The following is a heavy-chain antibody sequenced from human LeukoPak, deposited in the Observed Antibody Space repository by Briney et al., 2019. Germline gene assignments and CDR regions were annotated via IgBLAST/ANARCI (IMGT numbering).Heavy chain of an antibody. CDR3: ARLPYDILTGYLDAFDI. Sequence: SETLSLTCTVSGGSISSHYWSWIRQPPGKGLEWIGYIYYSGSTNYNPSLKSRVTISVDTSKNQFSLKLSSVTAADTAVYYCARLPYDILTGYLDAFDIWGQGTMVTVSS. J-gene: IGHJ3*02. V-gene: IGHV4-59*08. D-gene: IGHD3-9*01. CDR1: GGSISSHY. CDR2: IYYSGST.